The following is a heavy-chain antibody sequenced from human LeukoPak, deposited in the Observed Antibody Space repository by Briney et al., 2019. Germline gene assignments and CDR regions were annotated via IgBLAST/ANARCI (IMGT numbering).Heavy chain of an antibody. CDR2: INSDGSST. V-gene: IGHV3-74*01. CDR1: GFTFSSYW. CDR3: ARVECSSTGCYFDD. J-gene: IGHJ4*02. D-gene: IGHD2-2*01. Sequence: PGGSLRLSCAASGFTFSSYWMHWVRQVPGKGLVWVSRINSDGSSTSYADSVKGRFTLSRDNAKNTLYLQMNSLRADDTAVYYCARVECSSTGCYFDDWGQGTLVTVSS.